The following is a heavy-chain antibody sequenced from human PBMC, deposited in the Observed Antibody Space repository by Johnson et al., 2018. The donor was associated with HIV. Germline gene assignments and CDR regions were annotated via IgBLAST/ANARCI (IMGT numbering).Heavy chain of an antibody. CDR2: ISCDGSNK. V-gene: IGHV3-30*04. D-gene: IGHD3-22*01. CDR3: ARSVGYCYSIGYYYVDAFDY. Sequence: VQLVESGGGVVQPGRSLRLSCAAYGFTFSSYAMNWVRQAPGKGLEWVAVISCDGSNKYYADSVKGRFTISRDNSQNTLYLQMNSLRAEDTALYYCARSVGYCYSIGYYYVDAFDYWGQGSMVTVSS. J-gene: IGHJ3*01. CDR1: GFTFSSYA.